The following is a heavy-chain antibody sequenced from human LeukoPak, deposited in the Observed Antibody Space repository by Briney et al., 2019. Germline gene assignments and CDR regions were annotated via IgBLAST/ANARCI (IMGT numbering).Heavy chain of an antibody. V-gene: IGHV3-21*01. CDR3: TRVDYYDSSDGMDV. CDR2: ITSASNYI. J-gene: IGHJ6*02. CDR1: GFTFSLYN. Sequence: GGSLRLSCAASGFTFSLYNMNWVRQAPGKGLEWVSSITSASNYIYYADSVRGRFTVSRDNAENSLYLQMNSLRVEDTAVYYCTRVDYYDSSDGMDVWGQGTTVTVSS. D-gene: IGHD3-22*01.